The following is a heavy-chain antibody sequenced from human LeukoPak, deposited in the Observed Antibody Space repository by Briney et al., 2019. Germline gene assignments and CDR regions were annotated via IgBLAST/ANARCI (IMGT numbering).Heavy chain of an antibody. Sequence: ASVKVSCKASGYTFTSYGISWVRQAPGQGLEWMGWISAYSGNTNYAQKLQGRVTMTTDTSTSTAYMELRSLRSDDTAVYYCARVVIVVVPAAIVPNWFDPWGQGTLVTVSS. CDR2: ISAYSGNT. CDR1: GYTFTSYG. J-gene: IGHJ5*02. D-gene: IGHD2-2*03. CDR3: ARVVIVVVPAAIVPNWFDP. V-gene: IGHV1-18*01.